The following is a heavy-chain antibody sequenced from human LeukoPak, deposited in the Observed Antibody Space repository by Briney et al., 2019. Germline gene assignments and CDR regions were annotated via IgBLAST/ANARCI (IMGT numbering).Heavy chain of an antibody. CDR2: INQDGSEK. CDR1: GFTFSTFW. V-gene: IGHV3-7*01. CDR3: ARGGTFVSDY. J-gene: IGHJ4*02. D-gene: IGHD1-1*01. Sequence: GGSLRLSCAASGFTFSTFWMSWVRQAPGKGLEWVANINQDGSEKYYVDSMKGRFTVSRDNAKNSLYLQMDSLRAEDTAVYYCARGGTFVSDYWGQGTLVTVSS.